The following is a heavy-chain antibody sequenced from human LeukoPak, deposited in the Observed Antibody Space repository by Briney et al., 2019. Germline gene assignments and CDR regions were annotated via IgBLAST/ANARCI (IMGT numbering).Heavy chain of an antibody. Sequence: GGSLRLSCAASGFTFSSSVMSWVRQALGKGLEWVSGISNSGSITYYADSVKGRFTISRDNSKNMLYLQMNSLRAEDTAVYYCAKGSFWGQGTLVTVSS. CDR2: ISNSGSIT. CDR1: GFTFSSSV. V-gene: IGHV3-23*01. CDR3: AKGSF. J-gene: IGHJ4*02.